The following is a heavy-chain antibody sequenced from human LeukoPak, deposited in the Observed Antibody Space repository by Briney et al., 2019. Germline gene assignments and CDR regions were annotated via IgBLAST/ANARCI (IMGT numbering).Heavy chain of an antibody. CDR1: SGSFSGYY. CDR2: INHSGST. J-gene: IGHJ4*02. Sequence: PSETLSLTCAVYSGSFSGYYWSWIRQPPGKGLEWIGEINHSGSTNYNPSLKSRVTISVDTSKNQFSLKLSSVTAADTAVYYCARGFMVRGVISRDFDYWGQGTLVTVSS. V-gene: IGHV4-34*01. D-gene: IGHD3-10*01. CDR3: ARGFMVRGVISRDFDY.